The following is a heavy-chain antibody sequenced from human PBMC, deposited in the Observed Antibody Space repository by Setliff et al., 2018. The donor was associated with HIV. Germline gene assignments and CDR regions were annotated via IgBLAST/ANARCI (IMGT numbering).Heavy chain of an antibody. J-gene: IGHJ4*02. D-gene: IGHD5-18*01. CDR2: MYYSGSA. CDR1: GGSFSGYY. V-gene: IGHV4-59*12. CDR3: ASLYSSDPVGDY. Sequence: SATLSLTCAVYGGSFSGYYWSWIRQPPGKGLEWIGYMYYSGSANYNPSLKSRVTISVDKSKNQFSLKLSSVTAADTAVYYCASLYSSDPVGDYWGQGTLVTVSS.